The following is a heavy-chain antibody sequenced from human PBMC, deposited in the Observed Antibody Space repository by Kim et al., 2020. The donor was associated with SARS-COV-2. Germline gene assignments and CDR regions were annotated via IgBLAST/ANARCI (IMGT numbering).Heavy chain of an antibody. V-gene: IGHV3-9*01. CDR1: GFTFDDYA. Sequence: GGSLRLSCAASGFTFDDYAMHWVRQAPGKGLEWVSGISWNSGSIGYADSVKGRFTISRDNAKNSLYLQMSSLRAEDTALYYCAKDKSIAVAGSDYWGQGTLVTVSS. J-gene: IGHJ4*02. CDR3: AKDKSIAVAGSDY. D-gene: IGHD6-19*01. CDR2: ISWNSGSI.